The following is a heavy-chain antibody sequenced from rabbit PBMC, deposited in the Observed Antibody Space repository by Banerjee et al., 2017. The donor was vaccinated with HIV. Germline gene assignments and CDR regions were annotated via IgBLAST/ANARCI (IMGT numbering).Heavy chain of an antibody. J-gene: IGHJ4*01. CDR2: INTSSGTT. CDR3: VLRSNTYGIDL. Sequence: QEQLEESGGDLVKPEGSLTLTCTASGFSFSNKYVMCWVRQAPGKGLEWIACINTSSGTTVYATWAKGRFTISRDNAQNTLYLQLNSLTAADTATYFCVLRSNTYGIDLWGPGTLVTVS. D-gene: IGHD6-1*01. CDR1: GFSFSNKYV. V-gene: IGHV1S45*01.